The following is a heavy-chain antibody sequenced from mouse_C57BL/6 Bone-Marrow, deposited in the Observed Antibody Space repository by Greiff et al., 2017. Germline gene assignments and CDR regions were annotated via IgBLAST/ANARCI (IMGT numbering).Heavy chain of an antibody. Sequence: QVHVKQSGPGLVQPSQSLSITCTASGFSLTSYGVHWVRQPPGKGLEWLGVIWSGGSTDYNAAFISRLSISKDNSKSQVFFKMNRLQADDAAIYYCGNRFDYWGQGTLVTVSA. J-gene: IGHJ3*01. CDR3: GNRFDY. CDR2: IWSGGST. CDR1: GFSLTSYG. V-gene: IGHV2-4*01.